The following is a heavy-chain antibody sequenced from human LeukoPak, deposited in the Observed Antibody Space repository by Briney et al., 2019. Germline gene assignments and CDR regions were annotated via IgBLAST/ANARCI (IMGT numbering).Heavy chain of an antibody. Sequence: SETLSLTCTVSGGSISSYYWSWIRQPPGKGLEWIGYIYYSGSTNYNPSLKSRVVISVDTSKNQFSLKMSSVTAADTAVYYCARGDNHYDYWGRGTLVTVSS. CDR1: GGSISSYY. V-gene: IGHV4-59*01. CDR2: IYYSGST. D-gene: IGHD4-23*01. J-gene: IGHJ4*02. CDR3: ARGDNHYDY.